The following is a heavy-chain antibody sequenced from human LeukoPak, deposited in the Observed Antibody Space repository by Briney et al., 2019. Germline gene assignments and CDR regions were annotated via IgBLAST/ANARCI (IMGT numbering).Heavy chain of an antibody. J-gene: IGHJ3*02. Sequence: SVKVSCKASGGTFSSYAISWVRQAPGQGLEWMGGIIPIFGTAKYAQKFQGRVTITADESTSTAYMELSSLRSEDTAVYYCTTTYYYDRWGRAFDIWGQGTMVTVSS. CDR3: TTTYYYDRWGRAFDI. D-gene: IGHD3-22*01. CDR2: IIPIFGTA. CDR1: GGTFSSYA. V-gene: IGHV1-69*13.